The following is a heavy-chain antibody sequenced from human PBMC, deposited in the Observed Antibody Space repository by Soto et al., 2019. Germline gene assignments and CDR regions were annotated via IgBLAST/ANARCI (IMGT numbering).Heavy chain of an antibody. CDR2: IIPIFGTA. V-gene: IGHV1-69*13. Sequence: GASVKVSCKASGGTFSSYAISWVRQAPGQGLEWMGGIIPIFGTANYAQKFQGRVTITADESTSTAYMELSSLRSEDTAVYYCARVGTQFDTAMVQYFQHWGQGTLVTVSS. CDR1: GGTFSSYA. CDR3: ARVGTQFDTAMVQYFQH. J-gene: IGHJ1*01. D-gene: IGHD5-18*01.